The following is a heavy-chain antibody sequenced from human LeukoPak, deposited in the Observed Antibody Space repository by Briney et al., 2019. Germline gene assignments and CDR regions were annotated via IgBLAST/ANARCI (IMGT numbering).Heavy chain of an antibody. CDR2: IYYTGST. CDR3: ARLHYGGNYGYYYYYMDV. D-gene: IGHD4-23*01. V-gene: IGHV4-39*01. J-gene: IGHJ6*03. CDR1: GGSISSSSYY. Sequence: SETLSLTCTVSGGSISSSSYYWGWIRQPPGKGLEWIGSIYYTGSTYYNPSLKSRVTISVDTSENQFSLKLSSVTAADTAVYGCARLHYGGNYGYYYYYMDVWGKGTTVTISS.